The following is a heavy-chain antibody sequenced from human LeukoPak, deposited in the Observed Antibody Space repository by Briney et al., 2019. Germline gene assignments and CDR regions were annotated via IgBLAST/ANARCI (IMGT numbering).Heavy chain of an antibody. D-gene: IGHD6-13*01. CDR1: GFTFSNYG. CDR2: IWYDGSNK. V-gene: IGHV3-33*01. Sequence: PGGSLRLSCAASGFTFSNYGMHWVRQAPGKGLEWVAVIWYDGSNKYYADSVKGRFTISRDNSKNTLYLQMNSLRAEDTAVYYCARGIAAAGVVGVFDYWGQGTLVTVSS. J-gene: IGHJ4*02. CDR3: ARGIAAAGVVGVFDY.